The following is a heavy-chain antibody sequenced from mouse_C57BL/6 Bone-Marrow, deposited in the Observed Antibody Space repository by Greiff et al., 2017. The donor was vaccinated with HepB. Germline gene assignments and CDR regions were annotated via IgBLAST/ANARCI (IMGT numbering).Heavy chain of an antibody. J-gene: IGHJ2*01. Sequence: EVQLQESGGGLVQPGGSMKLSCAASGFTFSDAWMDWVRQSPEKGLEWVAEIRNKANNHATYYAESVKGRFTISRDDSKSSVYLQMNSLRAEDTGIYYCTRGSNYLYFDYWGQGTTLTVSS. CDR3: TRGSNYLYFDY. D-gene: IGHD2-5*01. V-gene: IGHV6-6*01. CDR1: GFTFSDAW. CDR2: IRNKANNHAT.